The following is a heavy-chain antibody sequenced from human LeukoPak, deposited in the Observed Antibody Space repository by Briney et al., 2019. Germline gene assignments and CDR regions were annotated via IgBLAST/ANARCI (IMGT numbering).Heavy chain of an antibody. J-gene: IGHJ4*02. CDR2: IYYSGST. D-gene: IGHD5-18*01. CDR3: ARDDTGVFDY. Sequence: SETLSLTCTVSGGSISSYYWSWIRQPPGKGLEWIGYIYYSGSTNYNPSLKSRGTISVDTSKNQFSLKLSSVTAADTAVYYCARDDTGVFDYWGQGTLVTVSS. CDR1: GGSISSYY. V-gene: IGHV4-59*01.